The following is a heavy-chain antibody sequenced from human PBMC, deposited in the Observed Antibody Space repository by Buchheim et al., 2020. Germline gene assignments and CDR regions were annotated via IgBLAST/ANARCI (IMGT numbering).Heavy chain of an antibody. CDR1: GFTFSSYA. D-gene: IGHD3-16*01. CDR2: ISYDGSNK. Sequence: QVQLVESGGGVVQPGRSLRLSCAASGFTFSSYAMHWVRQAPGKGLAWVAVISYDGSNKYDADSVKGRFTISRDNSRNTLYLQMNSQRAEDTAVYYCAKGRGTYYYYGMDVWGQGIT. CDR3: AKGRGTYYYYGMDV. V-gene: IGHV3-30*01. J-gene: IGHJ6*02.